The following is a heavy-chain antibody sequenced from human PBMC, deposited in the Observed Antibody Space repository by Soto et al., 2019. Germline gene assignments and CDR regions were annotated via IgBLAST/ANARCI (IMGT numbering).Heavy chain of an antibody. CDR2: IYHSGST. J-gene: IGHJ6*02. CDR1: GGSISSSNW. V-gene: IGHV4-4*02. CDR3: AGVSAGWHPNYYYGMDV. D-gene: IGHD6-19*01. Sequence: QVQLTQSGKDLVKPSGTLSLTCGVSGGSISSSNWWSWVRQPPGKGLEWIGVIYHSGSTNYNPSLRGCRDMTVAMSKTQFSLKLSSMTAAVSAGYYSAGVSAGWHPNYYYGMDVWGQEPKVTVSS.